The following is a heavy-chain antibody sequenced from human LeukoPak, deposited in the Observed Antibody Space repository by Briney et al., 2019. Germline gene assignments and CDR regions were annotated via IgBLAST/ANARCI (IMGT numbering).Heavy chain of an antibody. CDR2: ISAYNGDT. D-gene: IGHD2-2*01. V-gene: IGHV1-18*04. CDR3: ARDPSNTSCRNVYFDF. Sequence: ASVRVSCKASGFTSRNYGISWVRQAPGQGLEWMGWISAYNGDTKFAQKLQGRVTMTTYTPTSTAYMELRDLRSDDTAVYFCARDPSNTSCRNVYFDFWGQGTVVTVSS. CDR1: GFTSRNYG. J-gene: IGHJ4*02.